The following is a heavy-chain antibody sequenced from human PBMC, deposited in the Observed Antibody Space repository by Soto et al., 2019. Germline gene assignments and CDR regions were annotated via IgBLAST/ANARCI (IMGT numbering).Heavy chain of an antibody. Sequence: SETLALTCTVSGGSISSGGYYWSWIRQHPGKGLEWIGYIYYSGTTYYNPSLKSRVTISVDTSKNQFSLKLNSVTAADTAVYYCATSNWFDPWGQGTLVTVSS. V-gene: IGHV4-31*03. CDR3: ATSNWFDP. CDR1: GGSISSGGYY. D-gene: IGHD4-4*01. CDR2: IYYSGTT. J-gene: IGHJ5*02.